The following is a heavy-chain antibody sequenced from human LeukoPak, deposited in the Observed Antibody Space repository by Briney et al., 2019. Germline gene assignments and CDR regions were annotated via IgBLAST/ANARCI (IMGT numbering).Heavy chain of an antibody. CDR2: GFASGST. V-gene: IGHV4-4*07. J-gene: IGHJ4*02. D-gene: IGHD4-11*01. Sequence: SETLSLTCTVSGGSISSFYWSWIRQPAGKGLEWIGRGFASGSTIYNPSLKSRVTISVDESKNQFSLELKSVTAADTAVYYCARHDYSDYVRHWGQGTLITVSS. CDR3: ARHDYSDYVRH. CDR1: GGSISSFY.